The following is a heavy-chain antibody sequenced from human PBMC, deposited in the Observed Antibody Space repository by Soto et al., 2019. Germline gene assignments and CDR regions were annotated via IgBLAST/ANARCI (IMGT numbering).Heavy chain of an antibody. J-gene: IGHJ4*02. CDR1: GFTVSRYA. CDR2: DSNEDNNK. D-gene: IGHD2-21*02. CDR3: ARELILVTDFDY. V-gene: IGHV3-30-3*01. Sequence: QVQLVESGGGVVQPGRSLRLSCAASGFTVSRYAIHWVRQAPGKGLEWVAVDSNEDNNKYYTDSVKGRFTVSRDNSKNKVYLQMNRLSVEDTAVYYCARELILVTDFDYWGQGTLVTVSS.